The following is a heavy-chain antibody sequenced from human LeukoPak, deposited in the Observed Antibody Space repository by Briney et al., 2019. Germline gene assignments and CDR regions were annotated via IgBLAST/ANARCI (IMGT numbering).Heavy chain of an antibody. Sequence: PSETLSLTCTVSGGSISSYYWSWIRQPAGKGLEWIGRIYTSGSTNYNPSLKSRVTMSVDTSKNQFSLKLSSVTAADTAVYYCARVISGYDWVWFDPWGQGTLVTVSS. CDR1: GGSISSYY. V-gene: IGHV4-4*07. J-gene: IGHJ5*02. D-gene: IGHD5-12*01. CDR2: IYTSGST. CDR3: ARVISGYDWVWFDP.